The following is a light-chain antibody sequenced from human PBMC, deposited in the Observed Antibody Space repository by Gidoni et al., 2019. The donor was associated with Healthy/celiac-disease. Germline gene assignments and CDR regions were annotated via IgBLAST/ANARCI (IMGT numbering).Light chain of an antibody. CDR2: EGS. Sequence: SALTQPASVSGSPGKAITISCTGTSSDVGSYNLVSWYQQHPGKAPKLMIYEGSKRPSGVSNRFSGSKSGNTASLTISGLQAEDEADYYCCSYAGSSTPWVFGGGTKLTVL. J-gene: IGLJ3*02. V-gene: IGLV2-23*01. CDR1: SSDVGSYNL. CDR3: CSYAGSSTPWV.